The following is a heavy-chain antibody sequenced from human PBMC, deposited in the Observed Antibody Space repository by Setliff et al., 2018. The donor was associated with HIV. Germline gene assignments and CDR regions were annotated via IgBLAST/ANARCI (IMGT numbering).Heavy chain of an antibody. Sequence: VASVKVSCKAYGYSFSSYGLNWVRQAPGQGLEWLGWISAENGNTNYAQKFQGRVTITADKSTSTAYMELSSLRSEDTAVYYCARQGPPYDFWSGSNNPHFDYCGQGTLVTVSS. CDR3: ARQGPPYDFWSGSNNPHFDY. D-gene: IGHD3-3*01. CDR2: ISAENGNT. CDR1: GYSFSSYG. V-gene: IGHV1-18*01. J-gene: IGHJ4*02.